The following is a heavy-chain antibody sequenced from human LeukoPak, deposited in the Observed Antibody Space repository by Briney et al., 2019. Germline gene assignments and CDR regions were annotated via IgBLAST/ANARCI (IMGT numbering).Heavy chain of an antibody. CDR3: ARTVTTDYYYYGMDV. V-gene: IGHV4-59*01. D-gene: IGHD4-4*01. J-gene: IGHJ6*02. CDR1: GGSISSYY. Sequence: PSETLSLTCTVSGGSISSYYWSWIRQPPGKGLEWIGYIYYSGSTNYNPSLKSRVTISVDTSKNQFSLKLSSVTAADTAVYYCARTVTTDYYYYGMDVWGQGTTVTVSS. CDR2: IYYSGST.